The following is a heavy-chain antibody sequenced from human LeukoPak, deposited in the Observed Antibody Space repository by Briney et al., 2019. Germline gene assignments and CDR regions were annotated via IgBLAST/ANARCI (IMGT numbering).Heavy chain of an antibody. D-gene: IGHD2-15*01. J-gene: IGHJ4*02. CDR1: GYTFTNYG. Sequence: ASVKVSCKASGYTFTNYGISWVRQAPGQGLEWMGWISAYNGNTNYAQKVQGRVTMTTETSTSTAYMELRSLRSDDTAVYYCARDTYCSGGSCYSNYFDYGGQGTLVTVSS. CDR3: ARDTYCSGGSCYSNYFDY. V-gene: IGHV1-18*01. CDR2: ISAYNGNT.